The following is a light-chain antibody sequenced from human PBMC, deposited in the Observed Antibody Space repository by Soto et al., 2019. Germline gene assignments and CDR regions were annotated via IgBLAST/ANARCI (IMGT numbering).Light chain of an antibody. Sequence: EIVMTQSPATLSVSPGERATLSCRASQSLSSNLAWYQQKPGQAPRLLIYGASTRATGIPARFSGSGSGTEFTLTISSLQSEDFAVYYCQQYKNWPRTFGEGTKVEIK. V-gene: IGKV3-15*01. J-gene: IGKJ1*01. CDR1: QSLSSN. CDR3: QQYKNWPRT. CDR2: GAS.